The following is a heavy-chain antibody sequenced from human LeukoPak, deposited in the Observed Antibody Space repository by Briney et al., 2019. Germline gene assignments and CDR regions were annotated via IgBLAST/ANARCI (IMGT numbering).Heavy chain of an antibody. CDR3: ARDAVVDNGRYFDY. V-gene: IGHV1-18*01. J-gene: IGHJ4*02. CDR2: ISAYNGNT. Sequence: ASVKVSCKASGYTFTSYGISWVRQAPGQGLEWMGWISAYNGNTNYAQKFQGRVTITTDESTSTAYMELSGLRSEDTAVYYCARDAVVDNGRYFDYWGQGTLVTVSS. CDR1: GYTFTSYG. D-gene: IGHD3-22*01.